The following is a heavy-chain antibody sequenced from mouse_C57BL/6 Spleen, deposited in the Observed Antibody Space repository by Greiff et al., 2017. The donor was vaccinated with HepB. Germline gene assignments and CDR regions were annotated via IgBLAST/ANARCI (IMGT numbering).Heavy chain of an antibody. CDR3: ARAENYSEVWFAY. V-gene: IGHV5-17*01. CDR1: GFTFSDYG. Sequence: EVQLMESGGGLVKPGGSLKLSCAASGFTFSDYGMHWVRQAPEKGLEWVAYISSGSSTIYYADTVKGRFTISRDNAKNTLFLQMTSLRSEDTAMYYCARAENYSEVWFAYWGQGTLVTVSA. CDR2: ISSGSSTI. J-gene: IGHJ3*01. D-gene: IGHD2-1*01.